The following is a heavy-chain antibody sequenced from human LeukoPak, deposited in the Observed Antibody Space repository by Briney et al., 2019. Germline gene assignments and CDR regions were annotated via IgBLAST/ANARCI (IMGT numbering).Heavy chain of an antibody. D-gene: IGHD5-18*01. CDR2: IRYDGSNK. CDR3: AKGHTGGAFDI. Sequence: GGPLTLSCAASGFTFNSYGMHCVRQSPGKGLEWGAFIRYDGSNKYNAAPVKGHFTSSRDNSKTTLYLQINSRRAKDTPVYYCAKGHTGGAFDIWGQVAMVTVSP. J-gene: IGHJ3*02. CDR1: GFTFNSYG. V-gene: IGHV3-30*02.